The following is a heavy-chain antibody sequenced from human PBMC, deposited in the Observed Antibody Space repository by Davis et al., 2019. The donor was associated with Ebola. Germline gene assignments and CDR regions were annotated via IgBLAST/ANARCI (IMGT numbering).Heavy chain of an antibody. J-gene: IGHJ4*02. CDR3: ARHRGRIFAIGYYFDY. V-gene: IGHV4-59*08. CDR1: GGSISSYY. D-gene: IGHD2-15*01. Sequence: SETLSLTCTVSGGSISSYYWSWIRQPPGKGLEWIGYIYYRGSTNYNPSLKSRVTISVDTSKNQFSLKLSSVTAADTAVYYCARHRGRIFAIGYYFDYWGQGTLVTVSS. CDR2: IYYRGST.